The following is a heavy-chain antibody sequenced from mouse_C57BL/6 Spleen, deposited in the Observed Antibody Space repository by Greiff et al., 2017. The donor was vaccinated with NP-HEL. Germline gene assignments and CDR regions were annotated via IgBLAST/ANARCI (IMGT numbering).Heavy chain of an antibody. Sequence: VKVEESGPGLVAPSQSLSITCTVSGFSLTSYAISWVRQPPGKGLEWLGVIWTGGGTNYNSALKSRLSISKDNSKSQVFLKMNSLQTDDTARYYCARKREDGYYAMDYWGQGTSVTVSS. D-gene: IGHD2-3*01. J-gene: IGHJ4*01. CDR2: IWTGGGT. CDR3: ARKREDGYYAMDY. V-gene: IGHV2-9-1*01. CDR1: GFSLTSYA.